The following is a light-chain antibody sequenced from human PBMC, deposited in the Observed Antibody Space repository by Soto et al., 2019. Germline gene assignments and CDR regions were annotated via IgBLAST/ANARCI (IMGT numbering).Light chain of an antibody. Sequence: QSALTQPASVSGSPGQSITISCTGTSSDIGRYNLVSWYQQYPGKAPKLMIYEVSKRPSGVSNRFSGSKSGNTASLTISGLQAEDKADYYCCSYAGSSTFNWVFGGGTKVTVL. CDR2: EVS. V-gene: IGLV2-23*02. J-gene: IGLJ3*02. CDR3: CSYAGSSTFNWV. CDR1: SSDIGRYNL.